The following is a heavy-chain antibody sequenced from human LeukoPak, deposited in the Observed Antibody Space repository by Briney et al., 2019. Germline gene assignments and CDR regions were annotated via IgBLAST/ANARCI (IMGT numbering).Heavy chain of an antibody. CDR1: GFTFSSYS. Sequence: PGGFLRLSCAASGFTFSSYSMNWVRQAPGKGLEWVSSISSSSSYIYYADSVKGRFTISRDNAKNSLYLQMNSLRAEDTAVYYCARDPDYDYYFDYWGQGTLVTVSS. J-gene: IGHJ4*02. CDR3: ARDPDYDYYFDY. V-gene: IGHV3-21*01. CDR2: ISSSSSYI. D-gene: IGHD3-22*01.